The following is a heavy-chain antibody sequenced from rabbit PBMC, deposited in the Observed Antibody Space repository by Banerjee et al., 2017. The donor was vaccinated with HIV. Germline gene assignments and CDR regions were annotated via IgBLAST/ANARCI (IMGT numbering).Heavy chain of an antibody. Sequence: QEQLEESGGGLVKPEGSLTLTCKASGFDLSSYYYMRWVRQAPGKGLEWIACIGTGSGTTSYASWAKGRFTITRSTSLNTVTLQMTSLTAADTATYFCARSGYGGGGWNFGLWGQGTLVTVS. CDR2: IGTGSGTT. J-gene: IGHJ4*01. D-gene: IGHD8-1*01. V-gene: IGHV1S43*01. CDR1: GFDLSSYYY. CDR3: ARSGYGGGGWNFGL.